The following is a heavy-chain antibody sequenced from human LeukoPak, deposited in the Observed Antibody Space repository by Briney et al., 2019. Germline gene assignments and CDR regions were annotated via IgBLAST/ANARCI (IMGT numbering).Heavy chain of an antibody. CDR2: IYSTGKN. V-gene: IGHV4-4*08. CDR3: VRRDTGWNYFDY. J-gene: IGHJ4*02. D-gene: IGHD6-19*01. CDR1: GGSINSHY. Sequence: SETLSLTCAVSGGSINSHYWGWIRQPPGKGLQWIGDIYSTGKNNYNPSLKSRVTVSLDTSKSHLSLNLTSVLAADTAIYYCVRRDTGWNYFDYWGQGILVTVSS.